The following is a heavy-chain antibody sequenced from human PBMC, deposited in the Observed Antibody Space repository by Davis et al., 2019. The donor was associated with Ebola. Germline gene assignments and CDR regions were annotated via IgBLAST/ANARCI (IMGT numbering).Heavy chain of an antibody. CDR2: INHSGST. Sequence: SETLSLTCALSSSSFSRYYWSWIRQPPGKGLEWIGEINHSGSTNYNPSLKSRVTISVDTSRNQFSLTLNSVTTADAALYHCARLTYRSTWEYFFDSWGQGILVTVST. V-gene: IGHV4-34*01. CDR3: ARLTYRSTWEYFFDS. J-gene: IGHJ4*02. CDR1: SSSFSRYY. D-gene: IGHD6-13*01.